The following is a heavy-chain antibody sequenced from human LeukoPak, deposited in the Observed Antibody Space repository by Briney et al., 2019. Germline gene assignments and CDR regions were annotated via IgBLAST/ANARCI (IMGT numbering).Heavy chain of an antibody. CDR2: INPSGGST. D-gene: IGHD3-10*01. J-gene: IGHJ4*02. CDR1: GYTFTSKY. V-gene: IGHV1-46*01. Sequence: ASVKVSCKASGYTFTSKYMHWVRQAPGQGLEWMGVINPSGGSTSYAQKFQGRVTMTRDMSTSTVYMELSSLRSEDTAVYYCARGPLWFGELAYFDYWGQGTLVTVSS. CDR3: ARGPLWFGELAYFDY.